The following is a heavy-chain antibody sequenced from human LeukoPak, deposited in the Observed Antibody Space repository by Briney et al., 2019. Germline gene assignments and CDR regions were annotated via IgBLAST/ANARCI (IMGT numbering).Heavy chain of an antibody. CDR3: AKDVYYDSSGYYFEYFQH. CDR1: GFTFSSYA. V-gene: IGHV3-23*01. D-gene: IGHD3-22*01. J-gene: IGHJ1*01. Sequence: GGPLRLSCAASGFTFSSYAMSWVRQAPGKGLEWVSAISGSGGSTYYADSVRGRFTISRDNSKNTLYLQMNSLRAEDTAVYYCAKDVYYDSSGYYFEYFQHWGQGTLVTVSS. CDR2: ISGSGGST.